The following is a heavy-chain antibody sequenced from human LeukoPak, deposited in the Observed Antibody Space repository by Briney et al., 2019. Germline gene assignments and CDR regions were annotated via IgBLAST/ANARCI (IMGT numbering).Heavy chain of an antibody. J-gene: IGHJ6*03. V-gene: IGHV3-7*01. CDR2: IKQDGSEK. Sequence: GGSLRLSCAASGFTFSSYWMSWVRQAPGKGLEWVANIKQDGSEKYYVDSVKGRFTISRDNAKNSLYLQMNSLRAEDTAVYYCARDSYSSSWYSTYYYYYMDVWGKGTTVTISS. D-gene: IGHD6-13*01. CDR1: GFTFSSYW. CDR3: ARDSYSSSWYSTYYYYYMDV.